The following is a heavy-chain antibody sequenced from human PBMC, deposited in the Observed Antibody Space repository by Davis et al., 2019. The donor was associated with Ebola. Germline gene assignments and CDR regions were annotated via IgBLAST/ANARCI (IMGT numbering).Heavy chain of an antibody. CDR3: ARDIYSSASGYYYGMDV. CDR1: GFTFSGSA. CDR2: ISYDGSNK. J-gene: IGHJ6*02. Sequence: GGSLRLSCAASGFTFSGSAMHWVRQASGKGLEWVAVISYDGSNKYYADSVKGRFTISRDNSKNTLYLQMNSLRAEDTAVYYCARDIYSSASGYYYGMDVWGQGTTVTVSS. D-gene: IGHD6-6*01. V-gene: IGHV3-30-3*01.